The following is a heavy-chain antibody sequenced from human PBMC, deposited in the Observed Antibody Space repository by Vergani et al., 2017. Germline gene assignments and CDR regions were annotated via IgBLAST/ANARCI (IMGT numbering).Heavy chain of an antibody. J-gene: IGHJ6*03. V-gene: IGHV4-30-4*01. CDR3: ASAGYCSSTSCYRHYMDV. CDR1: GGSISSGDYY. CDR2: IYYSGMT. Sequence: QVQLQESGPGLVKPSQTLSLTCTVSGGSISSGDYYRGWIRQPPGKGLEWIGYIYYSGMTYYNPSLKSRVTISVDTSKNQFSLKLSSVTAADTAVYYCASAGYCSSTSCYRHYMDVWGKGTTVTVSS. D-gene: IGHD2-2*02.